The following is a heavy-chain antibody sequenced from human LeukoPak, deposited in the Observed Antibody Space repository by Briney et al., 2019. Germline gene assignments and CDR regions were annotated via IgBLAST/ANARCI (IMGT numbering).Heavy chain of an antibody. CDR1: GFTFSTYG. J-gene: IGHJ4*02. Sequence: GGSLRLSCAASGFTFSTYGMTWVRQAPGKGLEWVSAISGSAATTFYADSVKGRFTISRDNSKNTLYLQMNSLRAEDTAVYYCAKDLSWGTDYWGQGTLVTVSS. CDR2: ISGSAATT. D-gene: IGHD3-16*01. V-gene: IGHV3-23*01. CDR3: AKDLSWGTDY.